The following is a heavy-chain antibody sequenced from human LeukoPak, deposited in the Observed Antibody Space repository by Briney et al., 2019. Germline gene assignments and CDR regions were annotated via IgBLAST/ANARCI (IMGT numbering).Heavy chain of an antibody. V-gene: IGHV3-33*01. CDR1: GFTFSSYG. Sequence: GGSLRLSCAASGFTFSSYGMHWVRQAPGKGLEWVAVIWYDGSNKYYADSVKGRFTISRDNSKNTLYLQMNSLRAEDTAVYYCARDGSGWYLNFDYWGQGTLVTVPS. CDR2: IWYDGSNK. CDR3: ARDGSGWYLNFDY. J-gene: IGHJ4*02. D-gene: IGHD6-19*01.